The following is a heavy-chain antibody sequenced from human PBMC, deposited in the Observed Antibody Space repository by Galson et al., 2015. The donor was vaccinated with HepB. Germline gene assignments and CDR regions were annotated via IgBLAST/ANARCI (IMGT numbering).Heavy chain of an antibody. D-gene: IGHD4/OR15-4a*01. CDR1: GFTFSSYT. Sequence: SLRLSCAASGFTFSSYTMSWVRQTPGKGLQWLSYISTNGATIHYADSVKGRFTIARDNAKNAMWLQMNSLRAEDTAVYYCATTKFGSGAYWTFDIWGQGTLVTVSS. J-gene: IGHJ3*02. CDR3: ATTKFGSGAYWTFDI. V-gene: IGHV3-48*04. CDR2: ISTNGATI.